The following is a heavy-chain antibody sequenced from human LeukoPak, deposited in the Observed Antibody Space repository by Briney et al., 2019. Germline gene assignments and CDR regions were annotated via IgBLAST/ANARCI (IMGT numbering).Heavy chain of an antibody. CDR2: IKSKADGGAT. CDR1: GFTFTSAW. V-gene: IGHV3-15*01. CDR3: TSGGDCSRTSCYTD. Sequence: GGSLRLSCATSGFTFTSAWMSWVRQAPGKGLEWVGRIKSKADGGATDYAALVKGRFTISRDDSKNTLYLQMNSLKTEDTAVYYCTSGGDCSRTSCYTDWGQGTLVTVSS. J-gene: IGHJ4*02. D-gene: IGHD2-2*02.